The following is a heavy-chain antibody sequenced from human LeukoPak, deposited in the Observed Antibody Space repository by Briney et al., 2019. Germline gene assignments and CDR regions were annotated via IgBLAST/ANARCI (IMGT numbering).Heavy chain of an antibody. J-gene: IGHJ5*02. V-gene: IGHV4-59*01. CDR1: GDSISGYY. CDR3: ARGGASSEWFDP. Sequence: SETLSLTCTVSGDSISGYYWSWIRQPPGKGLEWIAFIHSSGTTNYSPSLKSRVSISVDTSNNQFSLNVNSVTAADTAVYYCARGGASSEWFDPWGQGTLVTVSS. D-gene: IGHD6-25*01. CDR2: IHSSGTT.